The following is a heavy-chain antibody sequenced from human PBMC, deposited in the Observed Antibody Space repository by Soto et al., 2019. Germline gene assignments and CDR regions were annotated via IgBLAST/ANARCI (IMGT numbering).Heavy chain of an antibody. V-gene: IGHV1-18*01. CDR2: INTYNGMS. CDR1: GYTFINYH. Sequence: QVQLVQSGGEVKKPGASVTVSCQASGYTFINYHITWVRQAPGQGLEWMAWINTYNGMSDYAQRFQGRCTMTRDTSASTAYMERRTLGADDTAVDVCAKAPRGEMATDWGQGTRVTVSS. D-gene: IGHD2-21*01. J-gene: IGHJ4*02. CDR3: AKAPRGEMATD.